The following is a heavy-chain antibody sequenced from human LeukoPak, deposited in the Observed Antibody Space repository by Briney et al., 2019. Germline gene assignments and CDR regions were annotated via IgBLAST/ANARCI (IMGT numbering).Heavy chain of an antibody. J-gene: IGHJ3*02. CDR1: GFTFSSYA. CDR2: ISGSGGST. V-gene: IGHV3-23*01. Sequence: GGSLRLSCAASGFTFSSYAMSWVRQAPGKGLEWVSAISGSGGSTYYADSVKGRFTISRDNSKNTLYLQMNSLRAEDTAVYYCAKGGRGYSYGSVLHAFDIWGQGTMVAVSS. D-gene: IGHD5-18*01. CDR3: AKGGRGYSYGSVLHAFDI.